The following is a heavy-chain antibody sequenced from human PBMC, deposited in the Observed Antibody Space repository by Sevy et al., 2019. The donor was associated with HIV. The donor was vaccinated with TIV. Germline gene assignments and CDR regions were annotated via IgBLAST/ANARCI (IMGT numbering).Heavy chain of an antibody. D-gene: IGHD5-18*01. CDR3: ARGYSNLRGYSYGTYYFDY. V-gene: IGHV3-7*04. J-gene: IGHJ4*02. CDR1: GFTFSSYW. CDR2: IKQDGSEK. Sequence: GGSLRLSCAASGFTFSSYWMSWVRQAPGKGLEWVANIKQDGSEKYYVGSVKGRFTISRDNAKNSLYLQMNSLRAEDTAVYYCARGYSNLRGYSYGTYYFDYWGQGTLVTVSS.